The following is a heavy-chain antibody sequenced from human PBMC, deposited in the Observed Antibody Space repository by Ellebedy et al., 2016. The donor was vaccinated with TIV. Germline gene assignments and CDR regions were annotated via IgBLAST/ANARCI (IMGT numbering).Heavy chain of an antibody. CDR2: IFSDDEE. CDR3: ARIPLWSPYYYYYGMDV. V-gene: IGHV2-26*01. D-gene: IGHD3-10*01. Sequence: SGPTLVKPTETLTLTCTVSGFSLSNPRMGVSWIRQPPGKALEWLAHIFSDDEESYSTSLRSRLTISTDTSKSQVVLTMTNMDPLDTATYYCARIPLWSPYYYYYGMDVWGKGTTVTVSS. CDR1: GFSLSNPRMG. J-gene: IGHJ6*04.